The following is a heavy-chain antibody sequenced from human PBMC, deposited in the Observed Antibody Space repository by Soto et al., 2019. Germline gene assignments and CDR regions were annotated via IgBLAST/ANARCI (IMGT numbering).Heavy chain of an antibody. CDR2: ISSSSSTI. CDR1: GFTFSSYS. CDR3: ARVKGSITMVRGAGAFDI. Sequence: GGSLSLSCAASGFTFSSYSMHWVRQAPGKGLEWVSYISSSSSTIYYADSVKGRFTISRDNAKNSLYLQMNSLRDEDTAVYYCARVKGSITMVRGAGAFDIWGQGTMVTVSS. D-gene: IGHD3-10*01. V-gene: IGHV3-48*02. J-gene: IGHJ3*02.